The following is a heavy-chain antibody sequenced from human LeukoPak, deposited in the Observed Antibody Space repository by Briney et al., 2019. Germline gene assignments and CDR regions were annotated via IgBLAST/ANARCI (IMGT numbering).Heavy chain of an antibody. CDR1: GGSISSGGYY. Sequence: PSQTLSLTCTVSGGSISSGGYYWSWIRQPPGKGLEWIGYIYHSGSTYYNPSLKSRVTISVDRSKNQFSLKLSSVTAADTAVYYCARSEYSSSWYVFDYWGQGTLVTVSS. CDR3: ARSEYSSSWYVFDY. V-gene: IGHV4-30-2*01. D-gene: IGHD6-13*01. CDR2: IYHSGST. J-gene: IGHJ4*02.